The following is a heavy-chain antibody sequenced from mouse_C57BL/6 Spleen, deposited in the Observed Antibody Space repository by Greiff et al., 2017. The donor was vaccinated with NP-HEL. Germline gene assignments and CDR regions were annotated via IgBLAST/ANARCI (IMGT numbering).Heavy chain of an antibody. V-gene: IGHV1-50*01. J-gene: IGHJ3*01. D-gene: IGHD2-5*01. CDR2: IDPSDSYT. CDR3: AIYSNYVWFAY. Sequence: VQLQQSGAELVKPGASVKLSCKASGYTFTSYWMQWVKQRPGQGLEWIGEIDPSDSYTNYNQKFKGKATLTVDTSSSTAYMQLSSLTSEDSAVYYCAIYSNYVWFAYWGQGTLVTVSA. CDR1: GYTFTSYW.